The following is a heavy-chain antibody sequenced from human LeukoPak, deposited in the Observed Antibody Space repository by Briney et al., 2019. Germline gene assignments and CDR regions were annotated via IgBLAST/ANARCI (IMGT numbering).Heavy chain of an antibody. J-gene: IGHJ4*02. CDR1: GYTFSNFW. D-gene: IGHD5-12*01. V-gene: IGHV5-51*01. Sequence: GESLKISCKVSGYTFSNFWIGWVREKPGRGLEFMAVIYPDDSDTIYSPSFQGHVTVSADVSIRTTYLQWTSLEASDSATYFCARGRGGYTGYENFDFWGQGTMVTVS. CDR3: ARGRGGYTGYENFDF. CDR2: IYPDDSDT.